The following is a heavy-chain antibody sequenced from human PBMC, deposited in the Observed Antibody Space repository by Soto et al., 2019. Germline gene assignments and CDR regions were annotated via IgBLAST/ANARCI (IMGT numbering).Heavy chain of an antibody. D-gene: IGHD6-19*01. CDR2: IYYSGST. CDR3: ARDSSGWYYFDY. V-gene: IGHV4-59*01. J-gene: IGHJ4*02. Sequence: PSETLSLTCTVSGGSISSYYWSWIRQPPGKGLEWIGYIYYSGSTNYNPSLKSRVTISVDTSKNQFSLKLSSVTAADTAVYYCARDSSGWYYFDYWGQGTLVTVS. CDR1: GGSISSYY.